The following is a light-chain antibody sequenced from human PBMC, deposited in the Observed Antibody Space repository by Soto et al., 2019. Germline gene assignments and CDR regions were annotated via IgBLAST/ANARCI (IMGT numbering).Light chain of an antibody. J-gene: IGKJ5*01. V-gene: IGKV3-11*01. CDR1: QSVDSF. Sequence: EIVLTQSPATLSLSPGERATLSCRASQSVDSFLAWYQQKPGQAPRLLIYDTSIGATGIPARFSGSGSGTDFTLTISSLEPEDFAVYYCQQRNSWPPTFTFGQGTRLEIK. CDR2: DTS. CDR3: QQRNSWPPTFT.